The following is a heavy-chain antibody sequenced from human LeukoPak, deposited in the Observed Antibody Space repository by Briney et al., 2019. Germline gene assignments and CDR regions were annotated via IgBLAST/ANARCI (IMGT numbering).Heavy chain of an antibody. CDR1: GFTFSSYA. J-gene: IGHJ3*02. Sequence: PGRSLRLSCAASGFTFSSYAMSWVRQAPGKGLEWVSAISGSGGDTYYADSVKGRFTISRDNSKKTLYLQMNSLRAEDTAVYYCAKDRLTLDAFDIWGQGTMVTVSS. CDR2: ISGSGGDT. V-gene: IGHV3-23*01. CDR3: AKDRLTLDAFDI.